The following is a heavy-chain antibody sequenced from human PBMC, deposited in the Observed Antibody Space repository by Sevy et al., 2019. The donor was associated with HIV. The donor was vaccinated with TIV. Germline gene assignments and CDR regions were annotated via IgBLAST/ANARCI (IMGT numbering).Heavy chain of an antibody. CDR3: ARDQVEEYGSGSYSFDY. Sequence: GGSLRLSCAASGFTFSSYAMHWVRQAPGKGLEWVAVISYDGSNKYYADSVKGRFTISRDNSKNTLYLQMSSLRAEDTAVYYCARDQVEEYGSGSYSFDYWGQGTLVTVSS. CDR1: GFTFSSYA. D-gene: IGHD3-10*01. J-gene: IGHJ4*02. V-gene: IGHV3-30-3*01. CDR2: ISYDGSNK.